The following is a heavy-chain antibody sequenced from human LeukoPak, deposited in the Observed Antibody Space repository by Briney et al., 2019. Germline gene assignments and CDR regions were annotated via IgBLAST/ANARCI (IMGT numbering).Heavy chain of an antibody. D-gene: IGHD1-26*01. Sequence: GASVKVSCKTSGYTFTDYYIHWVRQAPGQGLEWMGWINPNSGGTNYAQKYQGRVTMTGDTYISTAYVELSRLRSDDTAVYYCAGGIGRYSSSFLDYWGQGTLVTVSS. V-gene: IGHV1-2*02. CDR3: AGGIGRYSSSFLDY. CDR1: GYTFTDYY. J-gene: IGHJ4*02. CDR2: INPNSGGT.